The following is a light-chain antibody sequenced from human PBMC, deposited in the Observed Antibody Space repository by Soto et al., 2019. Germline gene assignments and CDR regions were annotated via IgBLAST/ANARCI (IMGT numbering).Light chain of an antibody. CDR3: QHYVEGTPIT. CDR1: QNLSSGY. CDR2: AAS. J-gene: IGKJ5*01. V-gene: IGKV3-20*01. Sequence: EILLTQSPFTVCLSPVAIATLSCRDIQNLSSGYLAWYQQKPGQAPRILIYAASSRATGIPDRFIGSGSGTDFTLTISRLEPDDFALYYCQHYVEGTPITFGQGTRLE.